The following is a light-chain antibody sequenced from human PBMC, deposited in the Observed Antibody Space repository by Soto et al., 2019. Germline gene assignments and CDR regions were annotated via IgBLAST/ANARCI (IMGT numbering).Light chain of an antibody. CDR3: SLYTSASTFV. J-gene: IGLJ1*01. CDR2: GVS. Sequence: QSVLTQPPSVSAAPGQKVTISCSGSSSNIGGNSVSWYQQLPGTAPKLLIYGVSNRPSGVPDRFSGSRSANTASLTISGLQTEDEADYYCSLYTSASTFVFGPGTKVTVL. CDR1: SSNIGGNS. V-gene: IGLV2-18*01.